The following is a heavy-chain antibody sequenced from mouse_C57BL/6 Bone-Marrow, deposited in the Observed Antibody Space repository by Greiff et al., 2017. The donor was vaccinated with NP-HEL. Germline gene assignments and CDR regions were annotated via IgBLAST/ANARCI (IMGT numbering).Heavy chain of an antibody. CDR3: SEDSAVYYCACSLYYYGSSHWYFDV. Sequence: QVQLKESGPELARPWASVKISCQAFYTFSRRVHFAIRATNYWMQWVKQRPGPGLEWIGAIYPGNGDTSYNQKFKGKATLTADKSSSTAYMQLSSLTSEDSAVYYCACSLYYYGSSHWYFDVWGTGTTVTVSS. CDR2: GPGLEWIG. J-gene: IGHJ1*03. D-gene: IGHD1-1*01. V-gene: IGHV1-87*01. CDR1: YTFSRRVH.